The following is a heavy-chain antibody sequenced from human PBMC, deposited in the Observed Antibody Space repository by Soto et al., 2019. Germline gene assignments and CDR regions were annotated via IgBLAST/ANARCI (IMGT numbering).Heavy chain of an antibody. CDR2: ISPQNGDR. D-gene: IGHD3-22*01. V-gene: IGHV1-18*04. CDR1: GYNFNNHG. CDR3: ARERYESSGTPLY. Sequence: ASVKVSCKTSGYNFNNHGISWVRQAPGQGPQWMGWISPQNGDRKYAQTFQGRVSMTTDRSASTAYMELTSLKIDDTAVYYCARERYESSGTPLYRGQGTLVTVSS. J-gene: IGHJ4*02.